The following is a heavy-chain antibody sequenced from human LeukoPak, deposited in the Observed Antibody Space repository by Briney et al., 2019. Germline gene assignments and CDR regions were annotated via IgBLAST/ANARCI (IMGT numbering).Heavy chain of an antibody. Sequence: SGGSLRLSCATSGFTFSSYAMSWVRQAPGMGLQGVAFISGGGDSTYHADSVRGRFTISRDNSKNTLSLQMNSLRAEDTAVYYCAKAGPTSGYYYRNYGMDVWGQGTTVTVSS. CDR1: GFTFSSYA. V-gene: IGHV3-23*01. CDR2: ISGGGDST. J-gene: IGHJ6*02. CDR3: AKAGPTSGYYYRNYGMDV. D-gene: IGHD3-22*01.